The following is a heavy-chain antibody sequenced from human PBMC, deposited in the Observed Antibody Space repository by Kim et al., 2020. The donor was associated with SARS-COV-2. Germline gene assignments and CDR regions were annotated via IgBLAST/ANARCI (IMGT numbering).Heavy chain of an antibody. CDR3: AKGHGYSSSFDY. CDR2: IIWDGGST. V-gene: IGHV3-43*01. CDR1: GFTFDDYT. J-gene: IGHJ4*02. Sequence: GGSLRLSCDTSGFTFDDYTMHWVRQAPGKGLEWVSLIIWDGGSTYYADSVKGRFTISRDNSKNSLYLQMNSLRTEDTALYYCAKGHGYSSSFDYWGQGTL. D-gene: IGHD6-13*01.